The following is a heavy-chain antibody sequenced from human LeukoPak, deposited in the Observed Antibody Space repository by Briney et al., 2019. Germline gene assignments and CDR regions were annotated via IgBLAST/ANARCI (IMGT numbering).Heavy chain of an antibody. CDR3: ARGFLYSSSWPGHIDY. Sequence: SETLSLTCTVSGGFISSYYWSWIRQPPGKGLEWIGYIYYSGSTNYNPSLKSRVTISVDTSKNQFSLKLSSVTAADTAVYYCARGFLYSSSWPGHIDYWGQGTLVTVSS. J-gene: IGHJ4*02. V-gene: IGHV4-59*01. CDR1: GGFISSYY. D-gene: IGHD6-13*01. CDR2: IYYSGST.